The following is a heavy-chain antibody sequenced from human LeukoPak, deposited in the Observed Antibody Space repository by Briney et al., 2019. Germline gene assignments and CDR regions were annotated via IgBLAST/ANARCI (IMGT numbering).Heavy chain of an antibody. D-gene: IGHD3-22*01. CDR2: INSDGSST. Sequence: GGSLILSCAASGFTFSSYWMHWVRQAPGKGLVWVSGINSDGSSTSYADSVRGRFTISRDNAKNRLYLQMNSLRAEDTAVYYCATSYYDSSGYYFGDAFDIWGQGTMVTVSS. CDR3: ATSYYDSSGYYFGDAFDI. J-gene: IGHJ3*02. CDR1: GFTFSSYW. V-gene: IGHV3-74*01.